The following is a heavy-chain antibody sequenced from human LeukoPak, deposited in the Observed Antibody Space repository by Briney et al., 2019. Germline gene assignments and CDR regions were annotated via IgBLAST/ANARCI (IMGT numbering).Heavy chain of an antibody. J-gene: IGHJ4*02. Sequence: SQTLSLTCTVSGGSISSGGYYWSWIRQHPGKGLEWIGYIYYSGSTYYNPSLKSRVTISVDTSKNQFSLKLSSVTAADTAVYYCAREGFQGSSGWPRPQYYFDYWGQGTLVTVSS. V-gene: IGHV4-31*03. CDR1: GGSISSGGYY. CDR2: IYYSGST. CDR3: AREGFQGSSGWPRPQYYFDY. D-gene: IGHD6-19*01.